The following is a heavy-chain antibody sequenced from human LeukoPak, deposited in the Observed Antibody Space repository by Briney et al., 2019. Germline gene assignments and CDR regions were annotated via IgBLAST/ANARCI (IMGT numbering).Heavy chain of an antibody. V-gene: IGHV5-51*01. Sequence: GESLKISCQGSGYTFTAYRIGWVRQMPGQGLEWVWIIYQGDYKTKYSPSFESQAPTTATSSITTAIVQSSHIKTSATAYYCCSRGSATLHYWGQGTLVTVSS. CDR1: GYTFTAYR. J-gene: IGHJ4*02. D-gene: IGHD1-26*01. CDR3: SRGSATLHY. CDR2: IYQGDYKT.